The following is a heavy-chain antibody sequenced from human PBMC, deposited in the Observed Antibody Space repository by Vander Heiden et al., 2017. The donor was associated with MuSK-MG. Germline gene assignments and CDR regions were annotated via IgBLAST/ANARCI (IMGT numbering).Heavy chain of an antibody. Sequence: VQLVLSGAAVKKPGESLRISCNGCGYSFTSYWISWVRQMPGKGLEWMGRIDPSDSYTNYSPSFQGHVTISADKSISTAYLQWSSLKASDTAMYYCASGTVTTWAFDIWGQGTMVTVSS. J-gene: IGHJ3*02. CDR2: IDPSDSYT. D-gene: IGHD4-17*01. V-gene: IGHV5-10-1*03. CDR3: ASGTVTTWAFDI. CDR1: GYSFTSYW.